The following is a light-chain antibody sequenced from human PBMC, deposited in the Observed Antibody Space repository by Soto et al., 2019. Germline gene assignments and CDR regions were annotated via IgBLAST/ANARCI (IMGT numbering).Light chain of an antibody. Sequence: EIVMTQSPATLSVSPGERVTLSCRASQSVGSNLSWYQKKPGQAPRLLIYSAATRATGIPARFSGSGSGTEFTLTSSSLQSDDFGVYYCQQDTKRWTFGQGTKVEIK. V-gene: IGKV3-15*01. CDR3: QQDTKRWT. J-gene: IGKJ1*01. CDR1: QSVGSN. CDR2: SAA.